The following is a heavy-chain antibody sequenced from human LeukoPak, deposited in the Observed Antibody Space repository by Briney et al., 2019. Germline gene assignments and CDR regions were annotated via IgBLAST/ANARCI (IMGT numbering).Heavy chain of an antibody. Sequence: PSETLSLTCTVSGGSIRSSYYYWGWIRQPPGKGLEWIGSIYYSGSTNYNPSLKSRVTISVDTSKNQFSLKLSSVTAADTAVYYCARDYGGNYDYWGQGTLVTVSS. CDR2: IYYSGST. CDR1: GGSIRSSYYY. J-gene: IGHJ4*02. D-gene: IGHD4-23*01. CDR3: ARDYGGNYDY. V-gene: IGHV4-39*07.